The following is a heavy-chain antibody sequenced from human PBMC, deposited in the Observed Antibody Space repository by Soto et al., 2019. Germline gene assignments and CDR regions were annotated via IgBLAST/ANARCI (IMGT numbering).Heavy chain of an antibody. J-gene: IGHJ4*02. V-gene: IGHV3-30*04. CDR2: ISYDGSKK. Sequence: GGSLRLSCAASGFTFRNYAKHWVRQAPGKGLEWVATISYDGSKKSHADSAKGRFTISRDNSQNTLYLQMTGLGTDDTAVYYCAREDYGAYYLDYWGQGTLVTV. CDR3: AREDYGAYYLDY. CDR1: GFTFRNYA. D-gene: IGHD4-17*01.